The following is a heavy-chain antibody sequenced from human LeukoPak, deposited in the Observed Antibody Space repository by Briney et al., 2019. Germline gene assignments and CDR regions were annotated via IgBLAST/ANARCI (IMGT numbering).Heavy chain of an antibody. CDR1: GFTFSSYA. J-gene: IGHJ4*02. Sequence: GGSLRLSCAASGFTFSSYAMHWVRQAPGKGLEWVAVISYVGSNKYYADPVKGRFTISRDNSKNTLYLQMNSLRAEDTAVYYCARDFYGLPGDYWGQGTLVTVSS. CDR3: ARDFYGLPGDY. V-gene: IGHV3-30*04. D-gene: IGHD3-16*01. CDR2: ISYVGSNK.